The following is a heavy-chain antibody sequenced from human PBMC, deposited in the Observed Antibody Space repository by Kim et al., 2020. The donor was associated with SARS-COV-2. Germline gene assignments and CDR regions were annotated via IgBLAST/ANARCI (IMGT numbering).Heavy chain of an antibody. Sequence: GGSLRLSCAASGFTFSDYFIDSVRQTPGQGLEWVGRIRGKADSYTTEYAASVKGRFIISRDNSKNSLYLQMNSLKTEDTAVYYCALKEGGYWGQGTLVTV. CDR2: IRGKADSYTT. D-gene: IGHD3-16*01. CDR1: GFTFSDYF. J-gene: IGHJ4*02. CDR3: ALKEGGY. V-gene: IGHV3-72*01.